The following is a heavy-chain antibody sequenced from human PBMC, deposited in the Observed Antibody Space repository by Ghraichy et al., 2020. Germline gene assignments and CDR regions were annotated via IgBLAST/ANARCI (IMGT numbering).Heavy chain of an antibody. CDR3: ARDYYDSSAFYMLFDY. V-gene: IGHV1-2*06. J-gene: IGHJ4*02. CDR1: GYTFTAYY. D-gene: IGHD3-22*01. CDR2: INPNTGGT. Sequence: ASVKVSCKASGYTFTAYYMHWVRQAPGQGLEWMGRINPNTGGTNYAQKFQGRVTMTRDTSISTAYMELSSLRSDDTAVYYCARDYYDSSAFYMLFDYWGQGTLVTLSS.